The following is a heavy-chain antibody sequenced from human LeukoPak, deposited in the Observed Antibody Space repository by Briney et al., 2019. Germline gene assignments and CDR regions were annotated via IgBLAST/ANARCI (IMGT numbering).Heavy chain of an antibody. CDR2: IYYSGST. CDR1: GGSISSYY. V-gene: IGHV4-59*08. CDR3: ASDRIWFGASTNEY. J-gene: IGHJ4*02. D-gene: IGHD3-10*01. Sequence: PWETLSLTCTVSGGSISSYYWSWIRQPPGKGLEWIGYIYYSGSTNYNPSLKSRVTISVDTSKNQFSLNLNSVTAADTAFYYCASDRIWFGASTNEYWGQGTLVTVSS.